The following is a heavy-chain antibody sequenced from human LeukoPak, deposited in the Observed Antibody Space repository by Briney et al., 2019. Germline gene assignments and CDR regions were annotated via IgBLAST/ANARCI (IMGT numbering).Heavy chain of an antibody. D-gene: IGHD3-10*01. CDR1: GGTFSSYA. CDR2: IIPIFGTA. J-gene: IGHJ6*03. CDR3: VRVGSYYYYYYMDV. V-gene: IGHV1-69*01. Sequence: SVKVSCKASGGTFSSYAISWVRQAPGQGLEWMGGIIPIFGTANYAQKFQGRVTITADESTSTAYMELSSLRSEDTAVYYCVRVGSYYYYYYMDVWGKGTTVTVSS.